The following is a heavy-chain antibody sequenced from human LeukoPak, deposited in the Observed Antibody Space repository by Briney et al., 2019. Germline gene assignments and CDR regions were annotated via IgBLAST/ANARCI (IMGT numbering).Heavy chain of an antibody. D-gene: IGHD2-15*01. CDR2: LSGSGGTT. Sequence: QSGGSLRLSCAASGFTFSTYAMSWVRQGPGKGLEWVSALSGSGGTTYYADSVQGRFTISRDNSKSTLCLQMNSLRAEDTAVYYCAKQLGYCSDGSCYFPYWGQGTLVTVSS. CDR3: AKQLGYCSDGSCYFPY. CDR1: GFTFSTYA. J-gene: IGHJ4*02. V-gene: IGHV3-23*01.